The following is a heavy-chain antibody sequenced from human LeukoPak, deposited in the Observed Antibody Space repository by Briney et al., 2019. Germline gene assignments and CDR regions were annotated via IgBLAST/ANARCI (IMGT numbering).Heavy chain of an antibody. V-gene: IGHV4-61*01. CDR1: GGSVSSGSYY. CDR3: ARGANDFWSGPTTWFDP. CDR2: IYYNGDT. Sequence: PSETLPLTCTVSGGSVSSGSYYWSWIRQSPGKKLEWIGYIYYNGDTNYNPSLRSRVAISVDTSKNQFSLKLSSVTAADTAVYYCARGANDFWSGPTTWFDPWGQGTLVTVSS. D-gene: IGHD3-3*01. J-gene: IGHJ5*02.